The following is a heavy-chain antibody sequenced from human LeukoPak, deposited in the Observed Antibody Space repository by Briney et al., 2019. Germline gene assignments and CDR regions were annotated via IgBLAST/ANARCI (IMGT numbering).Heavy chain of an antibody. CDR3: ARHMVLSPCDY. Sequence: PGGSLRLSCAASGFRFDDYYLSWIRQAPGKGLEWMSFISASGGMMDYADSVKGRFTISRDNAKNSVYLEMNNLRAEDTAVYHCARHMVLSPCDYWGAGTLVTVSS. J-gene: IGHJ4*02. V-gene: IGHV3-11*01. CDR2: ISASGGMM. D-gene: IGHD4/OR15-4a*01. CDR1: GFRFDDYY.